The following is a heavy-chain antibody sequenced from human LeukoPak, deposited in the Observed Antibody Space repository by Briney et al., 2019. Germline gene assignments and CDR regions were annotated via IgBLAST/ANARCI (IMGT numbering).Heavy chain of an antibody. Sequence: GASVKVSCKASGYTFTCYYMHWVGQAPGQGREWRGWMNPNSGGTNYAQKFQGRVTMTRDTSISTAYMELSRLRSDDTAVYYCAEYYYDSSGNSGVAFDIWGQGTMVTVSS. J-gene: IGHJ3*02. CDR3: AEYYYDSSGNSGVAFDI. D-gene: IGHD3-22*01. CDR2: MNPNSGGT. CDR1: GYTFTCYY. V-gene: IGHV1-2*02.